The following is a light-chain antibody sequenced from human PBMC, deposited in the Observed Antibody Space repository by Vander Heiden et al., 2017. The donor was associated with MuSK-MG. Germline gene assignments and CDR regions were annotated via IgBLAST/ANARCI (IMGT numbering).Light chain of an antibody. Sequence: DIVLTQSPATLSLSPGERASQSVSSYLAWYQQKPGQAPRLLIYDASNRATGIPARFSGSGSGRDFTLTISIREPEDFAVYYCQQRSNWPPWTFGQGTKVEIK. V-gene: IGKV3-11*02. CDR2: DAS. J-gene: IGKJ1*01. CDR1: QSVSSY. CDR3: QQRSNWPPWT.